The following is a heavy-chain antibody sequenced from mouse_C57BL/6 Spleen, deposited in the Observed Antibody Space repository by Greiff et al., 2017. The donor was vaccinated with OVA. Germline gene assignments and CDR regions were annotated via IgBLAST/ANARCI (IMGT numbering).Heavy chain of an antibody. D-gene: IGHD1-1*01. V-gene: IGHV1-61*01. CDR3: AVTVVAPMDY. CDR1: GYTFTSYW. CDR2: IYPSDSET. Sequence: QVQLQQPGAELVRPGSSVKLSCKASGYTFTSYWMDWVKQRPGQGLEWIGNIYPSDSETNYNQKFKDKATWTVDISSSTAYMQLSSLTSEDSAVYYCAVTVVAPMDYWGQGTSVTVSS. J-gene: IGHJ4*01.